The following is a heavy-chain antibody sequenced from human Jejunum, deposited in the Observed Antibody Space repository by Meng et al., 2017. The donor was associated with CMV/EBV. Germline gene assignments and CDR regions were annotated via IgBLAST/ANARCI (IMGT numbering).Heavy chain of an antibody. Sequence: RASGGTFSSYAISWVRQAPGHGLEWMGGIVPLLGTVNYAQKFQGRITITTDESTSTGYMELSSLRSEDTAVYYCARAHDSISNPYFDFWGQGTLVTVS. CDR2: IVPLLGTV. CDR1: GGTFSSYA. J-gene: IGHJ4*02. V-gene: IGHV1-69*05. D-gene: IGHD3-3*02. CDR3: ARAHDSISNPYFDF.